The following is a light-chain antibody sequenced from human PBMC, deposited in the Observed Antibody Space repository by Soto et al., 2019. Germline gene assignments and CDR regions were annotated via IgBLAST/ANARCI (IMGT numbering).Light chain of an antibody. J-gene: IGLJ1*01. CDR2: EVS. Sequence: QSALTQPASVSGSPGQSITISCTGTSSDVGDYNYVSWYQHHPGKAPKLMIYEVSNRPSGVSNRFSGSKSGNTASLTISGLQAEDEADYYCSSYTSSSPHYVFGTGTKVTVL. V-gene: IGLV2-14*01. CDR1: SSDVGDYNY. CDR3: SSYTSSSPHYV.